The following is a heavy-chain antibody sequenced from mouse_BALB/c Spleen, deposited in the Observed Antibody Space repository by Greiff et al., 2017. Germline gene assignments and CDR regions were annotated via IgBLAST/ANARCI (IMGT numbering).Heavy chain of an antibody. J-gene: IGHJ2*01. V-gene: IGHV1-7*01. D-gene: IGHD2-13*01. CDR3: ARTRMTLYYFDY. CDR2: INPSTGYT. CDR1: GYTFTSYW. Sequence: VQLQQSGAELAKPGASVKMSCKASGYTFTSYWMHWVKQRPGQGLEWIGYINPSTGYTEYNQKFKDKATLTADKSSSTAYMQLSSLTSEDSAVYYCARTRMTLYYFDYWGQGTTLTVSS.